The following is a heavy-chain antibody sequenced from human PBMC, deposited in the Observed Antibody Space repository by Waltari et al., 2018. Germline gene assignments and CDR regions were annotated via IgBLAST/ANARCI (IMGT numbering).Heavy chain of an antibody. Sequence: QLKLQKSGPGLVRLSGTLSLICAVPGASMGSTDCWSWVRQPPGKGLEWIGQVRGDGRTNYNPSFASRVIISLDTSTHHFALEVTSATAADTALYYCARDRGRGLYLDTWGQGILVTVAP. V-gene: IGHV4-4*02. D-gene: IGHD2-15*01. CDR3: ARDRGRGLYLDT. J-gene: IGHJ4*02. CDR2: VRGDGRT. CDR1: GASMGSTDC.